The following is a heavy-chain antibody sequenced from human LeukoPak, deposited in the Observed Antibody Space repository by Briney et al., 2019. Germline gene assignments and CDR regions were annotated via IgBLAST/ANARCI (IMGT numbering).Heavy chain of an antibody. CDR2: ISGSGGST. J-gene: IGHJ4*02. D-gene: IGHD3-22*01. CDR1: GFTFSSYA. CDR3: AKEKGNYYDSSGYSALGY. V-gene: IGHV3-23*01. Sequence: GGSLRLSCAASGFTFSSYAMSWVRQALGKGLEWVSAISGSGGSTYYADSVKGRFTISRDNSKNTLYLQMNSLRAEDTAVYYCAKEKGNYYDSSGYSALGYWGQGTLVTVSS.